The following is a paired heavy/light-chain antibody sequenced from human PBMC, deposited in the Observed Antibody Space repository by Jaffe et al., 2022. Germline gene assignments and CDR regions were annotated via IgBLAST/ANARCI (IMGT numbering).Light chain of an antibody. CDR3: QVWDSSSDLSYV. J-gene: IGLJ1*01. Sequence: SYVLTQPPSVSVAPGQTARITCGGNNIGSKSVHWYQQKPGQAPVLVVYDDSDRPSGIPERFSGSNSGNTATLTISRVEAGDEADYYCQVWDSSSDLSYVFGTGTKVTVL. V-gene: IGLV3-21*02. CDR2: DDS. CDR1: NIGSKS.
Heavy chain of an antibody. CDR3: ARVGRGIQLWPRGMDAFDI. J-gene: IGHJ3*02. Sequence: QVQLVQSGSELKKPGASVKVSCKASGYTFTSYAMNWVRQAPGQGLEWMGWINTNTGNPTYAQGFTGRFVFSLDTSVSTAYLQISSLKAEDTAVYYCARVGRGIQLWPRGMDAFDIWGQGTMVTVSS. V-gene: IGHV7-4-1*02. CDR1: GYTFTSYA. CDR2: INTNTGNP. D-gene: IGHD5-18*01.